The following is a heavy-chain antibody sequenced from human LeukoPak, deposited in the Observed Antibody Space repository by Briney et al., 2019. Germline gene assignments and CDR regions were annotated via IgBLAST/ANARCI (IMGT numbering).Heavy chain of an antibody. Sequence: GGSLKISFKASGYSFTTYWIGWVRQMPGKGLEWMGNIYPGDCDTRYNPAFDGQVTISADKSISTAYLQWSSLKASDTAIYYCVSQYNNFAYWGQGTLVTVSS. CDR3: VSQYNNFAY. J-gene: IGHJ4*02. V-gene: IGHV5-51*01. CDR2: IYPGDCDT. CDR1: GYSFTTYW. D-gene: IGHD5-24*01.